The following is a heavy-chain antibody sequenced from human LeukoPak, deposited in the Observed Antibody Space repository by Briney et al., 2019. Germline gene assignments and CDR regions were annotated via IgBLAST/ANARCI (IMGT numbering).Heavy chain of an antibody. CDR1: GYTFTSYG. D-gene: IGHD1-7*01. CDR3: ARERSLTGTTLYY. CDR2: IIPIFGTA. V-gene: IGHV1-69*13. Sequence: ASVKVSCKASGYTFTSYGISWVRQAPGQGLEWMGGIIPIFGTANYAQKFQGRVTITADESTSTAYMELSSLRSEDTAVYYCARERSLTGTTLYYWGQGTLVTVSS. J-gene: IGHJ4*02.